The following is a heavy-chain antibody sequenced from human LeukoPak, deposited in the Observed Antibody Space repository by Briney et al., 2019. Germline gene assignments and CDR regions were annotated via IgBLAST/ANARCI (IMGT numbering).Heavy chain of an antibody. J-gene: IGHJ4*02. Sequence: VASVKVSCKVSGYTLTELSMHWVRQAPGKGLEWMGGFDPEDGETIYAQKFQGRVTMTEDTSTDTAYMELSSLRSEDTAVYYCATDLTVGGYCSSTSCSTDYWGQGTLVTVSS. V-gene: IGHV1-24*01. D-gene: IGHD2-2*01. CDR1: GYTLTELS. CDR3: ATDLTVGGYCSSTSCSTDY. CDR2: FDPEDGET.